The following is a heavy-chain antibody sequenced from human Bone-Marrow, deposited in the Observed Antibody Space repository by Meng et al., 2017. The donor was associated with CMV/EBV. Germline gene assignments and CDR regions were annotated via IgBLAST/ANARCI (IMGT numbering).Heavy chain of an antibody. CDR3: ARDTSGRGGRSYYYYGMDV. Sequence: GESLKISCAASGFTFSSYGMNWVRQAPGRGLEWVSSIRSSTTYIYYADSVKGRFTISRDNAKNSLYLQMNSLRAEDTAVYYCARDTSGRGGRSYYYYGMDVWAQGTTVTVSS. CDR2: IRSSTTYI. CDR1: GFTFSSYG. D-gene: IGHD1-26*01. J-gene: IGHJ6*02. V-gene: IGHV3-21*01.